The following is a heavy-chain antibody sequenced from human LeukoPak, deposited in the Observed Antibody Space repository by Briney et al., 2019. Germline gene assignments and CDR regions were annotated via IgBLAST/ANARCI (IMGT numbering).Heavy chain of an antibody. CDR1: GGPISSSSYY. J-gene: IGHJ4*02. CDR2: IYYSGST. Sequence: SETLSLTCTVSGGPISSSSYYWGWIRQPPGKGLEWIGSIYYSGSTYYNPSLKGRVTISVDTSKNQFSLKLSSVTAADTAVYYCAREADRGTYYDFWSGPYYFDYWGQGTLVTVSS. CDR3: AREADRGTYYDFWSGPYYFDY. V-gene: IGHV4-39*07. D-gene: IGHD3-3*01.